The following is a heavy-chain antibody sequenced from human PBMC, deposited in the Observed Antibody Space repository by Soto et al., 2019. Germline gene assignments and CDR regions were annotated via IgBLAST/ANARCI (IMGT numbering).Heavy chain of an antibody. J-gene: IGHJ5*02. V-gene: IGHV4-39*01. CDR3: ARQPYDSTGYYYGA. CDR2: MYSGGNT. D-gene: IGHD3-22*01. CDR1: GGSFSSSTYY. Sequence: QLQLQESGPGLVKPSETLSLTCTVSGGSFSSSTYYWGWIRQPPGKGLEWIGSMYSGGNTYYNPSLKSRVTVSVDTSKKHFSLKLTSVTAADTAMYYCARQPYDSTGYYYGAWGQGTLVTVSS.